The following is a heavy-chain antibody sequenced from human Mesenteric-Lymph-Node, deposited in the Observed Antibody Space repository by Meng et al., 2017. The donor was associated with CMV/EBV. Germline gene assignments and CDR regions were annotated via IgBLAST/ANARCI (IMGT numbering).Heavy chain of an antibody. CDR1: GLTFSRYA. CDR2: ISYDGSNK. V-gene: IGHV3-30-3*01. D-gene: IGHD6-6*01. J-gene: IGHJ4*02. CDR3: ARDRTLFGSIFDY. Sequence: GESLKISCAASGLTFSRYAMHWVRQAPGKGLEWVAIISYDGSNKYYADSVKGRFTISRDNFKNTLYLQMNSLRAEDTAVYYCARDRTLFGSIFDYWGQGSLVTVSS.